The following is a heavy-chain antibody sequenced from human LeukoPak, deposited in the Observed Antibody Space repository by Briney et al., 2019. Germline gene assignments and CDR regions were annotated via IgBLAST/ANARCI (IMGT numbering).Heavy chain of an antibody. V-gene: IGHV3-48*01. CDR3: ARDLIVGTTIRYYFDY. Sequence: GGSLRLSCAASGFTFSDYYMNWVRQAPGKGLEWISYISDSSDTMYYADSVKGRFTISRDNAKNSLYLQMNSLRAEDTAVYYCARDLIVGTTIRYYFDYWGQGTLVTVSS. CDR1: GFTFSDYY. CDR2: ISDSSDTM. D-gene: IGHD1-26*01. J-gene: IGHJ4*02.